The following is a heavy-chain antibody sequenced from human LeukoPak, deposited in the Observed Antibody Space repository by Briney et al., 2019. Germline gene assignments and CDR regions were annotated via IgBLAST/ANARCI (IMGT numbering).Heavy chain of an antibody. CDR3: AIGDGLGELSSSFNY. CDR2: ISYDGSNK. Sequence: PGGSLRLSCAASTFTFRTFAMHWVRQAPGKGLEWVAVISYDGSNKYYADSVKGRFTISRDSSKNTLYLQMNSLGAEDTAVYYCAIGDGLGELSSSFNYWGQGTLVTVSS. V-gene: IGHV3-30*04. J-gene: IGHJ4*02. D-gene: IGHD3-16*02. CDR1: TFTFRTFA.